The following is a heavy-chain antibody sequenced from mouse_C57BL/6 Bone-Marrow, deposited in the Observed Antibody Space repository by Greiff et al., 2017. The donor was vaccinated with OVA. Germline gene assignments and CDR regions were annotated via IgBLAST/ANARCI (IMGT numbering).Heavy chain of an antibody. J-gene: IGHJ4*01. CDR1: GYTFTSYW. D-gene: IGHD1-1*01. V-gene: IGHV1-50*01. CDR2: IDPSDSYT. CDR3: ARQDYGSGYYAMDY. Sequence: QVQLQQPGAELVKPGASVKLSCKASGYTFTSYWMQWVKQRPGQGLEWIGEIDPSDSYTNYNQKFKGKATLTVDTSSSTAYMQLSSLTSEDSAVYYCARQDYGSGYYAMDYWGQGTSVTVSS.